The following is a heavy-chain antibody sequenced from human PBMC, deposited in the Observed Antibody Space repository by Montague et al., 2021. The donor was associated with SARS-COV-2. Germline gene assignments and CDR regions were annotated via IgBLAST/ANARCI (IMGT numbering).Heavy chain of an antibody. CDR2: XYPXXXDX. V-gene: IGHV5-51*01. CDR3: ARPYCSSSSCYYGMDV. J-gene: IGHJ6*02. CDR1: GYSFTSYW. Sequence: QSGAEVKKPGESLKISCRGSGYSFTSYWIGWVRQMPGKGLEWMGXXYPXXXDXRYSPSFQGQVTISADKSISTAYLQWSSLKASDTGMYYCARPYCSSSSCYYGMDVWGQGTTVTVSS. D-gene: IGHD2-2*01.